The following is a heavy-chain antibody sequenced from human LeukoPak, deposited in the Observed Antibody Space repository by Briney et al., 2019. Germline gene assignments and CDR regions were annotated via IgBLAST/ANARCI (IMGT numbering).Heavy chain of an antibody. D-gene: IGHD3-22*01. J-gene: IGHJ5*02. CDR2: ISGYNGYT. CDR3: ARDEARYSSGYYPNWFDP. Sequence: ASVKVSCKASGYTFTSYGISWVRQAPGQGLAWTGWISGYNGYTHYAHNLQGRVTMTTDTSTSTAYMELRSLRSDDTAVYYCARDEARYSSGYYPNWFDPWGQGTLVTVSS. CDR1: GYTFTSYG. V-gene: IGHV1-18*01.